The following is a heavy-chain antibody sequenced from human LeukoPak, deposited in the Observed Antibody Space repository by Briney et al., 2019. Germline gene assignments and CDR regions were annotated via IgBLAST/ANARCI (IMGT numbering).Heavy chain of an antibody. V-gene: IGHV3-23*01. Sequence: PGGSLRLSCAASGFTFTNYAMSWVRQAPGKGLEWVSVISDSGGTTYSADSVKGRFTISRDNSKNTLYLQMNSLRAEDTAVYYCAKDRKSSSWSPRPDYWGQGTLVTVSS. D-gene: IGHD6-13*01. CDR2: ISDSGGTT. CDR1: GFTFTNYA. J-gene: IGHJ4*02. CDR3: AKDRKSSSWSPRPDY.